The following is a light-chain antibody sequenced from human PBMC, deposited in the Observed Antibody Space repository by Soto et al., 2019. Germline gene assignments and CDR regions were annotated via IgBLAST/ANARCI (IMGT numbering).Light chain of an antibody. V-gene: IGKV3-20*01. CDR1: QSGTSSF. J-gene: IGKJ5*01. CDR2: SAS. Sequence: EIVLTQSPGTLSLSPGEGATLSCRASQSGTSSFLAWHQHKPGQAPRLLIYSASSRATGIPDRFSGSGSGTDFTLTISRLEPEDFAVYYCQQYSSSPYTFGQGTRLEIK. CDR3: QQYSSSPYT.